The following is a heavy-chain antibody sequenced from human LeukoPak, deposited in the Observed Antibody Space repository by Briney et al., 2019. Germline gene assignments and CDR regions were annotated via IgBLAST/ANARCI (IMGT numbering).Heavy chain of an antibody. CDR2: IYYSGST. CDR3: ARSRGETEFDY. V-gene: IGHV4-28*01. J-gene: IGHJ4*02. Sequence: PSETLSLTCAVSGYSISSSNWWGWIRQPPGKGLEWIGYIYYSGSTYYNPSLKSRVTMSVDTSKNQFSLKLSSVTAVDTAVYYCARSRGETEFDYWGQGTLVTVSS. CDR1: GYSISSSNW. D-gene: IGHD5-24*01.